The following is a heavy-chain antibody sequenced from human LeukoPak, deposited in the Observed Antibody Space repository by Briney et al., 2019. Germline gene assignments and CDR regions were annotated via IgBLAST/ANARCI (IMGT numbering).Heavy chain of an antibody. CDR3: ARDRATVTPRGYYYYYYMDV. CDR2: INSDGSSI. CDR1: GFTFSSYW. D-gene: IGHD4-11*01. Sequence: GGSLRLSCAASGFTFSSYWMQWVRQVPGKGLVWVSRINSDGSSISYADSVKGRFTISRDNAKNTLYLQMNSLRAEDTAVYYCARDRATVTPRGYYYYYYMDVWGKGTTVTVSS. V-gene: IGHV3-74*01. J-gene: IGHJ6*03.